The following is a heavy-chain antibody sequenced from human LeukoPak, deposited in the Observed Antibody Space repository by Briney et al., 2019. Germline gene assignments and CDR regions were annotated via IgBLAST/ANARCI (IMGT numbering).Heavy chain of an antibody. D-gene: IGHD3-10*01. J-gene: IGHJ4*02. V-gene: IGHV3-69-1*01. Sequence: GGSLRLSCEASGFTFSHYEMNWIRQAPGKGLEWVSSISSSSYIYYADSVKGRFTISRDNAKNSLYLQMNSLRAEDTAVYYCAREYYGSGSLDYWGQGTLVTVSS. CDR2: ISSSSYI. CDR3: AREYYGSGSLDY. CDR1: GFTFSHYE.